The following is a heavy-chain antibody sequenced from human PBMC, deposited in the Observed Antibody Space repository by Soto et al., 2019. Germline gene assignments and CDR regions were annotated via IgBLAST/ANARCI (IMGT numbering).Heavy chain of an antibody. V-gene: IGHV1-69*13. CDR2: IIPIFGTA. J-gene: IGHJ6*02. D-gene: IGHD2-21*02. CDR3: ASPGCGGDCYSNYYYYGMDV. CDR1: GGAFSSYA. Sequence: SVKVSCKASGGAFSSYAISWVRQAPGQGLEWMGGIIPIFGTANYAQKFQGRVTITADESTSTAYMELSSLRSEDTAVYYCASPGCGGDCYSNYYYYGMDVWGQGTTVTVSS.